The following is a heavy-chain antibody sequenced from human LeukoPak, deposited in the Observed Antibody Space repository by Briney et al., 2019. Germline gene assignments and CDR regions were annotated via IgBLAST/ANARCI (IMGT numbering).Heavy chain of an antibody. CDR2: ISGSGGST. CDR3: ARDGPRTYYYDSSGYYLPDY. Sequence: PGGSLRLSCAASGFTLSSYAMSWVRQAPGKGLEWVSAISGSGGSTYYADSVKGRFTISRDNSKNTLYLQMNSLRAEDTAVYYCARDGPRTYYYDSSGYYLPDYWGQGTLVTVSS. D-gene: IGHD3-22*01. CDR1: GFTLSSYA. J-gene: IGHJ4*02. V-gene: IGHV3-23*01.